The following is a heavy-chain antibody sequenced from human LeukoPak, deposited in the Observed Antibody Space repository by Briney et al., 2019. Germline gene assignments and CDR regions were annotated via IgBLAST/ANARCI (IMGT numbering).Heavy chain of an antibody. CDR1: GYTFTGYY. D-gene: IGHD4-23*01. V-gene: IGHV1-2*02. J-gene: IGHJ4*02. Sequence: GASVKVSCKASGYTFTGYYMHWVRQAPGQGLEWMGWINPNSGGTNYAQKFQGRVTMTRDTSISTAYMELSRLRSDDTAVYYCGRGDQIVDYGGKWDYWGQGTLVTVSS. CDR3: GRGDQIVDYGGKWDY. CDR2: INPNSGGT.